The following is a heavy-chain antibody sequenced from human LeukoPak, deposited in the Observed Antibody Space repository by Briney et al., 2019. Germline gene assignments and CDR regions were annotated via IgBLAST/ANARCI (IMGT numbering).Heavy chain of an antibody. Sequence: SETLSLTCAVYGGSFSGYYWSWIRQPPGKGLEWIGEINHNGDTNYNPSLKSRVTMSVDTSKNRFSLKLTSVTAADTAMYYCATRDFWGEVDVWGRGTTVTVSS. D-gene: IGHD3/OR15-3a*01. CDR2: INHNGDT. V-gene: IGHV4-34*01. J-gene: IGHJ6*04. CDR3: ATRDFWGEVDV. CDR1: GGSFSGYY.